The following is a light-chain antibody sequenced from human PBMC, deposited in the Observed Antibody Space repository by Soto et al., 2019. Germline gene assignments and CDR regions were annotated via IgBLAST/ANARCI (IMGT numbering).Light chain of an antibody. CDR2: AAS. J-gene: IGKJ2*01. V-gene: IGKV1-39*01. Sequence: DIHMTQSPSSLSASVGDRVTITCRASQGVTRYLNWYQQKPGKAPNLLIYAASNLQRGVPSRFSGSGSGTDFSLTISSLQPDDFATYYCQQYSTYPYIFGQGTKVDIK. CDR1: QGVTRY. CDR3: QQYSTYPYI.